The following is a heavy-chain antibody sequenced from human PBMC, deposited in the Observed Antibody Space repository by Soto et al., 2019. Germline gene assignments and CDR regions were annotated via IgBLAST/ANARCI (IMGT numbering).Heavy chain of an antibody. CDR1: GFTFSSYS. V-gene: IGHV3-30-3*01. CDR2: ISYDGSNK. J-gene: IGHJ4*02. CDR3: AIEDPGTLVWYFDD. Sequence: QSXGSLRLSCAASGFTFSSYSMHWVRQAPGKGLEWVAVISYDGSNKYYADSVKGRFTISRDNSKNTLYLQMNSLRAEDTAVYYCAIEDPGTLVWYFDDWGQGTLVTVSS. D-gene: IGHD6-13*01.